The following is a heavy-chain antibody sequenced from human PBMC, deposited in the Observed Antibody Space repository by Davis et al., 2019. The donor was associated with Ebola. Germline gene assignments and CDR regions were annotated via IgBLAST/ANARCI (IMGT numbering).Heavy chain of an antibody. Sequence: SVKVPCKASGDTFSTNTVIWVRQAPGQGLEWMGELIPLFATPSYSQKFQGRVTITADESTATAYMELSGLGSEDSGIYYCATAENSFGVVLRHYFESWGQGTLVTVSA. V-gene: IGHV1-69*13. CDR1: GDTFSTNT. CDR2: LIPLFATP. CDR3: ATAENSFGVVLRHYFES. J-gene: IGHJ4*02. D-gene: IGHD3-3*01.